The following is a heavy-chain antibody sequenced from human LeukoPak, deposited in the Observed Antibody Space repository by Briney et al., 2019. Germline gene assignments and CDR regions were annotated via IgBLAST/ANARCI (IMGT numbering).Heavy chain of an antibody. J-gene: IGHJ4*02. CDR1: GGSFSGYY. CDR3: AGFSSSWSYYFDY. Sequence: SETLSLTCAVYGGSFSGYYWSWIRQPPGKGLEWIGEINHSGSTNYNPSLKSRVTISVDTSKNQFSLKLSSVTAADTAVYYCAGFSSSWSYYFDYWGQGTLVTVSS. D-gene: IGHD6-13*01. CDR2: INHSGST. V-gene: IGHV4-34*01.